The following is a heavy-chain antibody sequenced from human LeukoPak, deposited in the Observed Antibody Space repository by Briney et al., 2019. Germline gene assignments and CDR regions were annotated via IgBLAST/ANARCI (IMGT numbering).Heavy chain of an antibody. CDR2: LNQDGGEK. CDR1: GLTIKNSW. Sequence: GGSLRLSCAVFGLTIKNSWMTWVRQAPGKGLEWVATLNQDGGEKYYVDSVKGRFTISRDNAKNSLYLQMNSLRADDTAVYYCARGHWGPDPWGQGTLVIVSS. CDR3: ARGHWGPDP. D-gene: IGHD7-27*01. V-gene: IGHV3-7*03. J-gene: IGHJ5*02.